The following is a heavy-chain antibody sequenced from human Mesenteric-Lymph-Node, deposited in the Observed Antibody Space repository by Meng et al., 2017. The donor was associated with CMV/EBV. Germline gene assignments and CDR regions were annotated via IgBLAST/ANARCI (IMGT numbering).Heavy chain of an antibody. CDR1: GFTFNTYA. D-gene: IGHD3-16*01. CDR2: ISYDGNKK. V-gene: IGHV3-30*04. CDR3: ARAYDYIWGNYNYYYGMDV. Sequence: GGSLRLSCAASGFTFNTYALHWVRQAPGKGLEWVAVISYDGNKKYYADSVKGRFTISRDNSKNTLYLQMNGLRVEDTGVHYCARAYDYIWGNYNYYYGMDVWGQGTTVTVSS. J-gene: IGHJ6*02.